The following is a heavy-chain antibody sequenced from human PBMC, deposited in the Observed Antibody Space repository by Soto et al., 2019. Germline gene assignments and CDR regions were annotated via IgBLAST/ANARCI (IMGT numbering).Heavy chain of an antibody. V-gene: IGHV4-31*03. D-gene: IGHD6-25*01. CDR3: ARDSSVYSSGRYGGGEYP. J-gene: IGHJ5*02. CDR2: IYYSGST. Sequence: QVQLQESGPGLVKPSQTLSLTCTVSGGSISSGGYYWSWIRQHPGKGLEWIGYIYYSGSTYYNPSSKSRVTISVDTSKTQSSLKLGSVTAADTAVYYCARDSSVYSSGRYGGGEYPWGQGTLVTVSS. CDR1: GGSISSGGYY.